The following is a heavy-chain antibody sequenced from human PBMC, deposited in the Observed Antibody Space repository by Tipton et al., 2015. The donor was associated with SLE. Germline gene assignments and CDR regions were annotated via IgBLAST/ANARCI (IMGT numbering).Heavy chain of an antibody. V-gene: IGHV4-59*11. J-gene: IGHJ4*02. CDR3: ARGGDFWSGYLFDC. D-gene: IGHD3-3*01. CDR1: GGSISSHY. Sequence: TLSLTCTVSGGSISSHYWSWIRQPPGKGLEWIGYIYYSGSTNYNPSLKSRVTISVDTSKNQFSLKLSSVTAADTAVYYCARGGDFWSGYLFDCWGQGTLVTVSS. CDR2: IYYSGST.